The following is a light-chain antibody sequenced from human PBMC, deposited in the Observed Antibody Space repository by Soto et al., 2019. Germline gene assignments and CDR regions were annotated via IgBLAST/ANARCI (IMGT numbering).Light chain of an antibody. V-gene: IGKV3-15*01. CDR1: ESVSSN. Sequence: EIVLTQSPGTLSLSPVEMATLSCSASESVSSNLAWYQQRPGQAPRLVIYGASTRATGIPARFSGGGSGTEFTLTISSLQSEDFAVYYCRQYNSWPPITFGQGTRLEIK. CDR2: GAS. CDR3: RQYNSWPPIT. J-gene: IGKJ5*01.